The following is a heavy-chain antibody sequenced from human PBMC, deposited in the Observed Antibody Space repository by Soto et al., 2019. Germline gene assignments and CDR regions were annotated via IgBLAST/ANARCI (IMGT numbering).Heavy chain of an antibody. Sequence: QMQLQESGPGLVKPSGTLSLTCGVSGGSISSSKWWTWVRQPPGKGPEWIGEIYHSGSTNYNPSLTSRVTTSLDNSTNPFSLTLTSVPAAATAVYYCASQDYSSSTDASFLVNGYFELWGRGILVTVSS. V-gene: IGHV4-4*02. J-gene: IGHJ2*01. CDR3: ASQDYSSSTDASFLVNGYFEL. CDR2: IYHSGST. CDR1: GGSISSSKW. D-gene: IGHD6-6*01.